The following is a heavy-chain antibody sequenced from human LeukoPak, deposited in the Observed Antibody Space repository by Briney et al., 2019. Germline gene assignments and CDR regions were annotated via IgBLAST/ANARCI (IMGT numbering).Heavy chain of an antibody. CDR2: IKQDGSEK. CDR1: GFTFSSYW. J-gene: IGHJ4*02. Sequence: GGSLRLSCAASGFTFSSYWMSWVRQAPGKGLEWVANIKQDGSEKYYVDSVKGRFTISRDNAKNSLYLQVNSLRAEDTAVYYCARSGSGSYSFNEFDYWGQGTLVTVSS. V-gene: IGHV3-7*01. CDR3: ARSGSGSYSFNEFDY. D-gene: IGHD3-10*01.